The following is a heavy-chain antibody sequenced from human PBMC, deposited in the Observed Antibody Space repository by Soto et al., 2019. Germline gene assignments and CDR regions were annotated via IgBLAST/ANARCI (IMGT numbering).Heavy chain of an antibody. V-gene: IGHV3-15*01. CDR2: IKSKTDGGTT. J-gene: IGHJ4*02. Sequence: SGFTFSNAWMSWVRQAPGKGLEWVGRIKSKTDGGTTDYAAPVKGRFTISRDDSKNTLYLQMNSLKTEDTAVYYCRHYDILTGYGPVDYWGQGTLVTVS. D-gene: IGHD3-9*01. CDR3: RHYDILTGYGPVDY. CDR1: GFTFSNAW.